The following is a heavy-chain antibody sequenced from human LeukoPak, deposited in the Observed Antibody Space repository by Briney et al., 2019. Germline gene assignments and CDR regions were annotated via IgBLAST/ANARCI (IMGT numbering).Heavy chain of an antibody. CDR1: GFTFRSYW. V-gene: IGHV3-7*01. Sequence: GGSLRLSCATSGFTFRSYWMSWVRQAPGRGPEWVANIKEDGSERNYVDSVKGRFTISRDNAQNSLYLQLNSLRAADTAVYYCARDLDVEIVAMPGGYWGQGTLVTVSS. CDR2: IKEDGSER. D-gene: IGHD2-2*01. J-gene: IGHJ4*02. CDR3: ARDLDVEIVAMPGGY.